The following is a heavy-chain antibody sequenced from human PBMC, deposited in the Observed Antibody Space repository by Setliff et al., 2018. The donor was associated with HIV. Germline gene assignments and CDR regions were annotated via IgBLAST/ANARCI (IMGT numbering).Heavy chain of an antibody. V-gene: IGHV3-11*04. Sequence: PGGSLRLSCAASGFTFSDYYMSWIRQAPGKGLEWVSFISSSGSTIFYADSVKGRFTISRDNAKNSLSLQMNSLRAEDTAVYYCATSWRDGYPGDYWGQGTLVTVS. CDR1: GFTFSDYY. D-gene: IGHD5-12*01. CDR3: ATSWRDGYPGDY. CDR2: ISSSGSTI. J-gene: IGHJ4*02.